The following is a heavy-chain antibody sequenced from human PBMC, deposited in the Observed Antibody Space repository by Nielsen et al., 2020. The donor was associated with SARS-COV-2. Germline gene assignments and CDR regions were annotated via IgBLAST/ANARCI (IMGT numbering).Heavy chain of an antibody. V-gene: IGHV3-23*01. CDR1: GFTFTSYR. CDR2: ISGSGGST. D-gene: IGHD3-16*01. CDR3: AKAYGAAPSYYFDY. Sequence: GESLKISCAASGFTFTSYRMNWVRQAPGKGLEWVSAISGSGGSTYYADSVKGRFTISRDNSKNTLYLQMNSLRAEDTAVYYCAKAYGAAPSYYFDYWGQGTLVTVSS. J-gene: IGHJ4*02.